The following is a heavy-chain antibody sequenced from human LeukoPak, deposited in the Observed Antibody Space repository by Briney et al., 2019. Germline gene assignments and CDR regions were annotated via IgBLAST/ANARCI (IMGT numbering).Heavy chain of an antibody. J-gene: IGHJ4*02. CDR1: GFTFSSYS. V-gene: IGHV3-21*01. CDR3: ARDIGGSYTAIDY. CDR2: ISSSSGHI. D-gene: IGHD1-26*01. Sequence: GGSLRLSCAASGFTFSSYSMSWVRQAPGKGLEWVSFISSSSGHINYADSVKGQFTISRDNPRNSLYLQMNSLRAEDTAVYYCARDIGGSYTAIDYWGQGTLVTVSS.